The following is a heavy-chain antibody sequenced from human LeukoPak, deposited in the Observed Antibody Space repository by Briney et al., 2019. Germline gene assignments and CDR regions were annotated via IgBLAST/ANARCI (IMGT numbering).Heavy chain of an antibody. CDR1: GFTFSSYS. Sequence: NPGGSLRLSCAASGFTFSSYSMNWVRQAPGKGLEWVSSISSSSSYIYYADSVKGRFTISRDNAKNSLYLQMNSLRAEDTAVYYCARETRGNSYGNFDYWGQGTLVTVSS. J-gene: IGHJ4*02. V-gene: IGHV3-21*01. CDR2: ISSSSSYI. D-gene: IGHD5-18*01. CDR3: ARETRGNSYGNFDY.